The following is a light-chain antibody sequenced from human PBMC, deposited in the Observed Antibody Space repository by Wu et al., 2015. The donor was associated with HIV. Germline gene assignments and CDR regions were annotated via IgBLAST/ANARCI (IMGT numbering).Light chain of an antibody. CDR3: QQAGNSRWT. J-gene: IGKJ1*01. V-gene: IGKV3-20*01. Sequence: EIVLTQSPDTLSLSPGERATLSCRASQSVSSSNLAWYQQKPGQAPRLLIYGASSRATGIPDRFRGSASGTDFTLTINRLEPEDFAMYYCQQAGNSRWTFGPGTKVEI. CDR2: GAS. CDR1: QSVSSSN.